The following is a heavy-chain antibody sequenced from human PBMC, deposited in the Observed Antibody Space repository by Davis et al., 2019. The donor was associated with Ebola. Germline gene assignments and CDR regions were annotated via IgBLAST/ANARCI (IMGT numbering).Heavy chain of an antibody. CDR3: TGLDI. CDR1: GFTFAESP. Sequence: GGSLRFSCTASGFTFAESPISCVPHDPSKLQAWVGFIRSKAYGWTTEYAASVKGRFTISRDDSKSIAYLQMNSLKTEDTAVYYCTGLDIWCQGTMVTVSS. CDR2: IRSKAYGWTT. J-gene: IGHJ3*02. V-gene: IGHV3-49*04.